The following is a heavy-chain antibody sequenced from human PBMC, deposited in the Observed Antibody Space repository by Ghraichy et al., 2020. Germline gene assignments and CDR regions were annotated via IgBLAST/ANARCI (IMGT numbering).Heavy chain of an antibody. CDR3: AKRHYYALGTYNW. CDR1: GFDFNNYD. Sequence: GESLNISCVASGFDFNNYDMTWVRQAPGKGLEWVSGLSGSGDSAHYADSVKGRFTISRDNSKNTLYLQMNNARAEDTAVYYCAKRHYYALGTYNWWGQGTLVTVSS. CDR2: LSGSGDSA. V-gene: IGHV3-23*01. J-gene: IGHJ4*02. D-gene: IGHD3-10*01.